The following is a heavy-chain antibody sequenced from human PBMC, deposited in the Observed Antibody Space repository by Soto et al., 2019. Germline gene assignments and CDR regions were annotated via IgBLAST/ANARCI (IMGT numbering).Heavy chain of an antibody. J-gene: IGHJ4*02. V-gene: IGHV4-61*01. D-gene: IGHD5-18*01. CDR3: ARDIRGYSRAFDY. CDR1: GDSVSSDSYY. CDR2: IYSSGST. Sequence: LSLTCTVSGDSVSSDSYYWTWIRQPPGKGLEWIGYIYSSGSTNYNPSLKSRVTISLDTSSNQFSLELTSVTAADTAIYYCARDIRGYSRAFDYWGQGTLVTVSS.